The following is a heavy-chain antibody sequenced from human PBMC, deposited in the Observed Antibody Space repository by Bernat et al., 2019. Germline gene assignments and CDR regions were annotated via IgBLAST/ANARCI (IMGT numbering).Heavy chain of an antibody. J-gene: IGHJ3*02. CDR1: GFTVSSDY. CDR2: IYSGGST. D-gene: IGHD3-10*02. V-gene: IGHV3-66*02. CDR3: ARMRGGTGPMFYAFDI. Sequence: EVQLLESGGGLVQPGGSLRLSCAASGFTVSSDYMNWVRQAPGKGLEWVLIIYSGGSTYYADSVKGRFTISRDNSKNTLYLQMHSLRVEDTAVYYCARMRGGTGPMFYAFDIWGQGTMVTVSS.